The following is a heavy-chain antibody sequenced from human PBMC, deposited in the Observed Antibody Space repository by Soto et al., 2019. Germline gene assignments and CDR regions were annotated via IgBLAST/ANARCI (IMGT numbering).Heavy chain of an antibody. CDR3: AREEVPQWFTRGYYGMDV. D-gene: IGHD2-2*01. V-gene: IGHV4-34*01. J-gene: IGHJ6*02. CDR1: GGSFSGYY. Sequence: PLETLSLTCAVYGGSFSGYYWTWVRQPPGKGLEWIGDVNHSGSANYNSSLKSRVTISVDTSKNQLSLNLRSVTAADTAVYYCAREEVPQWFTRGYYGMDVWGQGTTVTVSS. CDR2: VNHSGSA.